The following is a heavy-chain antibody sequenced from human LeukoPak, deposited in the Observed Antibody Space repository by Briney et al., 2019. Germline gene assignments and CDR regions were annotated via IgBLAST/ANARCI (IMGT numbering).Heavy chain of an antibody. Sequence: GGSLRLSCAASGFTVSNNYMRWVRQAPGKGLEWVSLIYSGGSTYYADSVKGRFTISRDNSKNTLYLQMISLRAEDTAVYYCARGSDLPTLDYWGQGTLVTVSS. CDR2: IYSGGST. CDR1: GFTVSNNY. CDR3: ARGSDLPTLDY. V-gene: IGHV3-66*01. J-gene: IGHJ4*02. D-gene: IGHD3-16*02.